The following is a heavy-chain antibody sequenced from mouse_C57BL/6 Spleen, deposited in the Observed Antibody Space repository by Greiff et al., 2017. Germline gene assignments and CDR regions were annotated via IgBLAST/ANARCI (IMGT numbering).Heavy chain of an antibody. CDR2: INPYNGDT. CDR3: ARDYSYAMDY. J-gene: IGHJ4*01. CDR1: GYSFTRYF. V-gene: IGHV1-20*01. Sequence: DVQLQESGPELVKPGDSVKISCKASGYSFTRYFMNWVMQSHGKSLEWIGRINPYNGDTFYNQKFKGKATLTVDKSSSTAHMELRSLTSEDSAVYYCARDYSYAMDYWGQGTSVTVSS. D-gene: IGHD1-1*01.